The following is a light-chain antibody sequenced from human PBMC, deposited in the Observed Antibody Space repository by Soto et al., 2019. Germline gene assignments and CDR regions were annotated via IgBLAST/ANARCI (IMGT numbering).Light chain of an antibody. J-gene: IGLJ1*01. CDR1: RKDVGGYNY. Sequence: QSVLTQPASVSGSPGQSITISCTGKRKDVGGYNYVSWYQQHPGKAPKLMIYDVSNRPSGVSNRFSGSKSGNTASLTISGLQAEDEADYYCSSYTSSSTRVFGTGTKVTVL. CDR3: SSYTSSSTRV. CDR2: DVS. V-gene: IGLV2-14*01.